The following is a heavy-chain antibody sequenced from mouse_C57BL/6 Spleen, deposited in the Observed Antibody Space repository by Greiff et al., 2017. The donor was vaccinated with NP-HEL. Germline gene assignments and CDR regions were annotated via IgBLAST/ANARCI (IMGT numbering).Heavy chain of an antibody. D-gene: IGHD2-1*01. CDR1: GFTFSSSA. V-gene: IGHV5-4*01. J-gene: IGHJ2*01. Sequence: EVMLVESGGGLVKPGGSLKLSCAASGFTFSSSAMSWVRQTPEKRLEWVATISDGGSYTYYPDNVKGRFTISRDNATNNLYLQMSHLKSEDTAMYYCARDRDGNYVFDYWGQGTTLTVSS. CDR2: ISDGGSYT. CDR3: ARDRDGNYVFDY.